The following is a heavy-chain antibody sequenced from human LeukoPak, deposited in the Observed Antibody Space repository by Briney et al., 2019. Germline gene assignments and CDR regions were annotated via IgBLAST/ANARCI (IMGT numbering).Heavy chain of an antibody. CDR2: ISSSGSTI. J-gene: IGHJ6*02. Sequence: AGGSLRLSCAASGFTFSDYYMSWIRQAPGKGLEWVSYISSSGSTIYYADSMKGRFTISRDNAKSSLYLQMNSLRAEDTAVYYCARFGELFTDDFYYGMDVWGQGTTVTVSS. CDR1: GFTFSDYY. CDR3: ARFGELFTDDFYYGMDV. V-gene: IGHV3-11*04. D-gene: IGHD3-10*01.